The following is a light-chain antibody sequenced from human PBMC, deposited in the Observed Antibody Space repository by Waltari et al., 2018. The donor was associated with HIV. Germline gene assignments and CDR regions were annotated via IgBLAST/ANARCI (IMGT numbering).Light chain of an antibody. CDR2: GAS. CDR3: QQYGSSPYT. Sequence: IVLTQSPGTLSLSPGERATLSCRASQSVSSSYLAWYQQKPGQAPRLLIYGASSRATGIPDRVSGSGSVTDFTLTISRLEPEDFAVYYCQQYGSSPYTFGQGTKLEIK. V-gene: IGKV3-20*01. CDR1: QSVSSSY. J-gene: IGKJ2*01.